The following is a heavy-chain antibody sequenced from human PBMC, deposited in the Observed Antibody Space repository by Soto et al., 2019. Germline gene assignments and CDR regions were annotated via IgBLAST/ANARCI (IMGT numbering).Heavy chain of an antibody. V-gene: IGHV4-31*03. Sequence: QVQLQESGPGLVKPSQTLSLTCTVSGVSISSGGSYWTWIRQHPGKGLEWIGYIYYSGSTYYNPSLKRRVTISVDTSKSQFSLRLTSVTAADTAVYYCARGPFYDTLTGYYTESNFDYWGQGTLVTVSS. CDR3: ARGPFYDTLTGYYTESNFDY. CDR2: IYYSGST. D-gene: IGHD3-9*01. CDR1: GVSISSGGSY. J-gene: IGHJ4*02.